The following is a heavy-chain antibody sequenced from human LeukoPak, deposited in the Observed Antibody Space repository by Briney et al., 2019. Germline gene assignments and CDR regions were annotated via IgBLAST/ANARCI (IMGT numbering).Heavy chain of an antibody. CDR3: ARGPGTAIFGVVSQTRYGMDV. CDR1: GGTFSSYA. J-gene: IGHJ6*02. CDR2: IIPIFGIA. D-gene: IGHD3-3*01. V-gene: IGHV1-69*04. Sequence: ASVKVSCKASGGTFSSYAISWVRQAPGQGLEWMGRIIPIFGIANYAQKFQGRVTITADKSTSTAYMELSSLRSEDTAVYYCARGPGTAIFGVVSQTRYGMDVWGQGTTVTVSS.